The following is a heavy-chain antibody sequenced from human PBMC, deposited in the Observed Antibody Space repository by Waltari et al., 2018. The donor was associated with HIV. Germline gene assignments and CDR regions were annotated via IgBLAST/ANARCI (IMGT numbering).Heavy chain of an antibody. Sequence: EVQLVESGGGLVQPGGSLRLSCAASGFTVSSNYMSWVRQAPGKGLEWVSVMYSGGSTYYADSLKGRFTISRDNSKNTLYLQMNSLRAEDTAVYYCARDWAHSSSWSRYYYHGMDVWGQGTTVTVSS. CDR2: MYSGGST. CDR3: ARDWAHSSSWSRYYYHGMDV. D-gene: IGHD6-13*01. CDR1: GFTVSSNY. V-gene: IGHV3-66*01. J-gene: IGHJ6*02.